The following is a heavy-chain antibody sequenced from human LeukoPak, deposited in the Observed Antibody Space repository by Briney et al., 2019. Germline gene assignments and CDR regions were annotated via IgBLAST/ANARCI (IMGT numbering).Heavy chain of an antibody. Sequence: PSETLSLTCTVSGYSISSGYYWGWIRQPPGKGLEWIGYIYYSGSTTYNPSLKSRVTISVDTSKNQFSLKLSSVTAADTAVYYCARSDYALQLVDYWGQGTLVTVSS. D-gene: IGHD4-17*01. CDR3: ARSDYALQLVDY. CDR1: GYSISSGYY. V-gene: IGHV4-61*01. J-gene: IGHJ4*02. CDR2: IYYSGST.